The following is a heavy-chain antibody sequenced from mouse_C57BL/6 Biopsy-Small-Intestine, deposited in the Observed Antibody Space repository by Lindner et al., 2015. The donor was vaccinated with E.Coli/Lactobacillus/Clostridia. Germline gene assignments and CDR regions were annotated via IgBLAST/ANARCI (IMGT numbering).Heavy chain of an antibody. CDR2: ISSGSSTI. J-gene: IGHJ4*01. V-gene: IGHV5-17*01. D-gene: IGHD4-1*01. CDR3: ARPYWGAMDY. CDR1: GFTFSDYG. Sequence: QLQESWGRALVKPGGSLKLSCAASGFTFSDYGMHWVRQAPEKGLEWVAYISSGSSTIYYADTVKGRFTISRDNAKNTLFLQMTSLRSEDTAMYYCARPYWGAMDYWGQGTSVTVSS.